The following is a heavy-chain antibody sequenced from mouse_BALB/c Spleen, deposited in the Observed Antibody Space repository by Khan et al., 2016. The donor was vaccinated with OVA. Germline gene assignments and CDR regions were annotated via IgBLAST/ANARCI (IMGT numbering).Heavy chain of an antibody. CDR1: GFSLTNYG. V-gene: IGHV2-6-1*01. D-gene: IGHD2-10*01. CDR3: AGQPYYHYNTMDY. J-gene: IGHJ4*01. Sequence: QVQLKESGPGLVAPSQSLSITCTISGFSLTNYGIHWVRQPPGKGLEWLVVIWSDGSTTYNSALKSRLTISTDNSKSQVFLKMNSLQTADTAMYFCAGQPYYHYNTMDYWGQGTSVTVSS. CDR2: IWSDGST.